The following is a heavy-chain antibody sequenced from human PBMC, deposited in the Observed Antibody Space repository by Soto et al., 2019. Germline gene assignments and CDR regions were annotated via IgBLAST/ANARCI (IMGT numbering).Heavy chain of an antibody. D-gene: IGHD4-17*01. J-gene: IGHJ3*02. CDR2: IYYSGST. CDR1: GGSISSYY. CDR3: ARAPRVIGDYADAFDI. Sequence: SETLSLTCTVSGGSISSYYWSWIRQPPGKGLEWIGYIYYSGSTNYNPSLKSRVTISVDTSKNQFSLKLSSVTAADTAVYYCARAPRVIGDYADAFDIWGQGTMVTVSS. V-gene: IGHV4-59*01.